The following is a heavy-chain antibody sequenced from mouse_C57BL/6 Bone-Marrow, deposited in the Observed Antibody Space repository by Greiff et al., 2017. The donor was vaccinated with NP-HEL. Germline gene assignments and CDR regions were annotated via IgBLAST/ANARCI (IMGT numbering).Heavy chain of an antibody. Sequence: VQLQQSVAELVRPGASVKLSCTASGFNIKNTYMHWVKQRPEQGLEWIGRIDPANGNTKYAPKFPGKATITADTSSNTAYLQLSSLTSEDTAIYYCASSYYYGSSYYAMDYWGQGTSVTVSS. CDR3: ASSYYYGSSYYAMDY. CDR2: IDPANGNT. D-gene: IGHD1-1*01. J-gene: IGHJ4*01. V-gene: IGHV14-3*01. CDR1: GFNIKNTY.